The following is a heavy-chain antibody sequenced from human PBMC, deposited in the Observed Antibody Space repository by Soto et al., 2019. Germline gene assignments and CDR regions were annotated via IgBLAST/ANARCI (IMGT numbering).Heavy chain of an antibody. J-gene: IGHJ2*01. CDR1: GITLSGSA. D-gene: IGHD1-1*01. Sequence: EVQLVESGGALVQPGGSLKLSCAASGITLSGSAMHWVRQASGRGLEWVGRISSKAYNNAAAYAASVKGRFTISRDDSKSTAYLQMNSLTTEDTAVYYCARPKNGDNHWYLDLWGRGTLVTVSS. V-gene: IGHV3-73*01. CDR3: ARPKNGDNHWYLDL. CDR2: ISSKAYNNAA.